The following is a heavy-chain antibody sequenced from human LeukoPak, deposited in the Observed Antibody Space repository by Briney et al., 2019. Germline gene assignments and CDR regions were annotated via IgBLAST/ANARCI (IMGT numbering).Heavy chain of an antibody. Sequence: SETLSLTCNVSGGSISSGSYYWSWIRQPPGKGLEWIGYIYYSGSTNYNPSLKSRVTISVDTSKNQFSLKLSSVTAADTAVYYCARGRSSMVRGYYYYYMDVWGKGTTVTISS. CDR2: IYYSGST. D-gene: IGHD3-10*01. J-gene: IGHJ6*03. CDR1: GGSISSGSYY. V-gene: IGHV4-61*01. CDR3: ARGRSSMVRGYYYYYMDV.